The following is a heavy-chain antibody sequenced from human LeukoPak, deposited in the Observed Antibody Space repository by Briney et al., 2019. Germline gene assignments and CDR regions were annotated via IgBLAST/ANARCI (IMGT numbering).Heavy chain of an antibody. CDR3: ARGEFNYYDSSGYLPFDY. CDR2: IYHSGST. Sequence: SETLSLTCAVYGGSFSGYYWGWIRQPPGKGLQWIGSIYHSGSTYYNPSLKSRITISVDTSKNQFSLKLCSVTAADTAVYYCARGEFNYYDSSGYLPFDYWGQGTLVTVSS. D-gene: IGHD3-22*01. CDR1: GGSFSGYY. J-gene: IGHJ4*02. V-gene: IGHV4-38-2*01.